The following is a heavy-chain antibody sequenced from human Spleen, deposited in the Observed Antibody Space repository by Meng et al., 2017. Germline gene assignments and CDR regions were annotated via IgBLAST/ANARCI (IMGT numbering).Heavy chain of an antibody. V-gene: IGHV4-39*07. CDR2: MYVSGIT. CDR1: GGSISSRSYY. Sequence: SETLSLTCSVSGGSISSRSYYWGWIRQPPGKGLEWIGSMYVSGITYHSPSLKSRVTMLIDTSKNQFSLNLTSVTAADTAVYFCARGIRILWFGEDVEWFDPWGQGTLVTVSS. CDR3: ARGIRILWFGEDVEWFDP. D-gene: IGHD3-10*01. J-gene: IGHJ5*02.